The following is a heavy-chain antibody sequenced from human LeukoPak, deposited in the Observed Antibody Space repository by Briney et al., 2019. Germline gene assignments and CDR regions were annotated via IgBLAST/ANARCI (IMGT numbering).Heavy chain of an antibody. CDR3: TTDGGLLL. J-gene: IGHJ4*02. Sequence: GGSLRLSCAASGITFSDTWMSWVRRAPGKGLEWVARIQSIVNGGTTDYAAPVKGRFTVSRDDSKNTLYLQMNSLKTEDTAVYYCTTDGGLLLWGQGTLVTVSS. CDR2: IQSIVNGGTT. V-gene: IGHV3-15*05. CDR1: GITFSDTW. D-gene: IGHD3-22*01.